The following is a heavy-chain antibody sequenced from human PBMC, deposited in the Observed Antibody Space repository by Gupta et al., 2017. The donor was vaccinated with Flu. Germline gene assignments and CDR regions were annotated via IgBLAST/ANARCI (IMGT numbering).Heavy chain of an antibody. CDR3: ARDNSALDY. D-gene: IGHD3-10*01. V-gene: IGHV4-4*02. CDR1: GGSMRNIDW. Sequence: QLQLQESGPGLVEPSGTLSLIYSVSGGSMRNIDWGSWVRQPPGKGLEWIGEVFYSGITNYNPSLKSRVTISLDTSNNQFSLTLNSVTAADTAVYYCARDNSALDYWGRGTLVTVSS. CDR2: VFYSGIT. J-gene: IGHJ4*02.